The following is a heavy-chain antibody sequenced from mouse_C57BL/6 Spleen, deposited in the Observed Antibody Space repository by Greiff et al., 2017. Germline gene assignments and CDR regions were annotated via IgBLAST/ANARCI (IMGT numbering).Heavy chain of an antibody. J-gene: IGHJ3*01. V-gene: IGHV1-18*01. D-gene: IGHD2-4*01. CDR3: AREEGLRQGFAY. CDR1: GYTFTDYN. CDR2: INPNNGGT. Sequence: EVQRVESGPELVKPGASVKIPCKASGYTFTDYNMDWVKQSHGKSLEWIGDINPNNGGTIYNQKFKGKATLTVDKSSSTAYMELRSLTSEDTAVYYCAREEGLRQGFAYWGQGTLVTVSA.